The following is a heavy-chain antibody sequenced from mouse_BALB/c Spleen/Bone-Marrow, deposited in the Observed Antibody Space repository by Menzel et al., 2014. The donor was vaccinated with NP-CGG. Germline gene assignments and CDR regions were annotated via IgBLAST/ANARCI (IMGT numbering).Heavy chain of an antibody. CDR2: ISSGSSTI. CDR3: TRGGNWDDFDS. Sequence: EVKVVESGGGLVQPGGSRKLSCAASGFTFSSFGMHWVRQAPEKGLEWVAYISSGSSTIFYADTVKGRFTVSRDNPKNTLFLQMTSLRSEDTATYFCTRGGNWDDFDSWGQGTTLTVSS. J-gene: IGHJ2*01. CDR1: GFTFSSFG. V-gene: IGHV5-17*02. D-gene: IGHD4-1*01.